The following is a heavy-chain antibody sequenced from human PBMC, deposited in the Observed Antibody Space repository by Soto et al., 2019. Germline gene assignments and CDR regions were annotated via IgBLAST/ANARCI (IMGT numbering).Heavy chain of an antibody. CDR1: GGSFSGYY. J-gene: IGHJ6*02. CDR2: LNHSGST. Sequence: QVQLQQWGAGLLKPSETLSLTCAVYGGSFSGYYWSWIRQPPGKGLEWIGELNHSGSTNYNPSLKSRVTISVDPSKNQFSLKLSSVTAADKAVYYCARGKPIFGVVIHTYYYYGMDVWGQGTTVTVSS. V-gene: IGHV4-34*01. D-gene: IGHD3-3*01. CDR3: ARGKPIFGVVIHTYYYYGMDV.